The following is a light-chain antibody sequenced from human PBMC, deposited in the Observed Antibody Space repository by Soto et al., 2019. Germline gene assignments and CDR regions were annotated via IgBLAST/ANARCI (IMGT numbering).Light chain of an antibody. Sequence: EIVLTQSPATLSLSPGERATLSCRASQSVSSYLAWYQQKPGQAPRLLIYDASNRATGIPARFSGSGSGTAVTLTISSLEPEDFAVYYCQQRSNWRPALTFGGGTKVEIK. V-gene: IGKV3-11*01. CDR2: DAS. CDR3: QQRSNWRPALT. J-gene: IGKJ4*01. CDR1: QSVSSY.